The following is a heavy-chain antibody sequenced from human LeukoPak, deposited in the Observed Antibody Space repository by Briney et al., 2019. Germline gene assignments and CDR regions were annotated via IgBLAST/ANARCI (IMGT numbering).Heavy chain of an antibody. V-gene: IGHV4-39*02. CDR2: SFYSGSM. CDR1: GGSISTNSYY. J-gene: IGHJ5*02. CDR3: ARGARGTAKSSWFDP. D-gene: IGHD2-21*02. Sequence: SETLSLTCTASGGSISTNSYYWGWIRQPPGKDREWIASSFYSGSMFHNPTLKRQLTISINTPRNQFSLKLTSVTAADTAVYYCARGARGTAKSSWFDPWGQGTLVAVSS.